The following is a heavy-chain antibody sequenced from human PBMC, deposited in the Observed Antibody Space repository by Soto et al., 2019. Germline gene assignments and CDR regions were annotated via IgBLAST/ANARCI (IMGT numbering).Heavy chain of an antibody. V-gene: IGHV3-9*01. D-gene: IGHD6-25*01. Sequence: VDYAMHRISKKQGKGLEWVSGISWNSGSIGYADSVKGRFTISRDNAKNSLYPQMNSLRAEDTAMYYCARLPLAAAYSDANSWGQGTLVTVSS. CDR2: ISWNSGSI. CDR3: ARLPLAAAYSDANS. J-gene: IGHJ4*02. CDR1: VDYA.